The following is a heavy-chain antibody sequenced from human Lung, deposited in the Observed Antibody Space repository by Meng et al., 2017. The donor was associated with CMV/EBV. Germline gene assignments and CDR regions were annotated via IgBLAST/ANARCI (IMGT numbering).Heavy chain of an antibody. CDR1: GFTFTNYW. J-gene: IGHJ4*02. CDR3: AREYWGPDY. V-gene: IGHV3-7*01. D-gene: IGHD7-27*01. CDR2: INEAGSVK. Sequence: GEXXKISCAASGFTFTNYWMTWVRQAPGKGLEWVGNINEAGSVKHYVDSVKGRFTMSRDNAKNSAYLQMNALRADDTAVYFCAREYWGPDYWGQGALVTVSS.